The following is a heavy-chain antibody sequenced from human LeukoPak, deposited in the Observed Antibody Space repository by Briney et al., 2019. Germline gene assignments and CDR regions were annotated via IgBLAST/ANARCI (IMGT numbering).Heavy chain of an antibody. CDR1: GFTFSSYA. J-gene: IGHJ4*02. V-gene: IGHV3-23*01. CDR2: ISSSGGST. Sequence: GGSLRHSCAASGFTFSSYAMTWVRQAPGKGLEWVSVISSSGGSTNYADSVKGRFTISRDNAKNTLYLQMNSLRAEDTAVYYCARDGSYVWGSYRLDYWGQGTLVTVSS. D-gene: IGHD3-16*02. CDR3: ARDGSYVWGSYRLDY.